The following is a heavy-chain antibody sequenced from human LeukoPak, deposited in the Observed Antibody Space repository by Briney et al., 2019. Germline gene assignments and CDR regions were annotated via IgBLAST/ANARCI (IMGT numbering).Heavy chain of an antibody. CDR2: IYHSGST. V-gene: IGHV4-30-2*01. J-gene: IGHJ3*02. Sequence: SETLSLTCSVSGGSISSGGYYWNWIRQPPGKGLEWIGYIYHSGSTYYNPSFKGRVTISGDRSRNQFSLNLTSVSAADTAVYYCARDHNRDGYKRWSPDALDIWGQGTMVTVSS. CDR3: ARDHNRDGYKRWSPDALDI. CDR1: GGSISSGGYY. D-gene: IGHD3-22*01.